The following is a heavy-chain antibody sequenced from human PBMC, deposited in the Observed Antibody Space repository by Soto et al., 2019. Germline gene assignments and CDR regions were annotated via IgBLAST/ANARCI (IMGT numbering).Heavy chain of an antibody. V-gene: IGHV3-74*01. CDR1: GFTFSSYW. CDR2: INSDGSSI. D-gene: IGHD3-3*01. CDR3: ARDTRVRYFGVVD. J-gene: IGHJ4*02. Sequence: GGSLRLSCAASGFTFSSYWMHWVRQAPGKGLVWVSRINSDGSSINYADSVKGRFTISRDNAKNTLYLQMNSLRAEDTAMYYCARDTRVRYFGVVDWGQGTLVTVSS.